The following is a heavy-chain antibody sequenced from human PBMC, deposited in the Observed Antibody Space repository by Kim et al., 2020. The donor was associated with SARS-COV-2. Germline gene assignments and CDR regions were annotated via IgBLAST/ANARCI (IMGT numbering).Heavy chain of an antibody. Sequence: GGSLRLSCAASGFTFSNAWMSWVRQAPGKGLEWVGRIKSKTDGGTTDYAAPVKGRFTISRDDSKNTLYLQMNSLKTEDTAVYYCTTMGTHYYYGMDVWGQGTTVTVSS. D-gene: IGHD7-27*01. CDR1: GFTFSNAW. J-gene: IGHJ6*02. CDR2: IKSKTDGGTT. V-gene: IGHV3-15*01. CDR3: TTMGTHYYYGMDV.